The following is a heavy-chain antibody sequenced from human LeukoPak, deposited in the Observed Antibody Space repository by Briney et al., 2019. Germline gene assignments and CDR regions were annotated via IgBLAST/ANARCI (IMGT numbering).Heavy chain of an antibody. V-gene: IGHV4-61*02. D-gene: IGHD6-19*01. CDR3: ARVYSSTSGREAFDI. Sequence: SETLSLTCTVSGGSLSSGSDYWSWIRQSAGKGLEWIGRIYASGSTNYNPSLKSRVTISVDASKNQFSLKLTSVTAADTAVYYCARVYSSTSGREAFDIWGQGTMVTVSS. CDR1: GGSLSSGSDY. CDR2: IYASGST. J-gene: IGHJ3*02.